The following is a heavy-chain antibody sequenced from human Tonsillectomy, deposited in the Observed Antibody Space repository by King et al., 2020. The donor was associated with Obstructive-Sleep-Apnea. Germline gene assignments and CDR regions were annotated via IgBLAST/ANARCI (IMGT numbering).Heavy chain of an antibody. V-gene: IGHV4-39*07. D-gene: IGHD4-17*01. CDR3: AGDFYGDYSFDS. CDR2: IYYTGAT. Sequence: QLQESGPGLVKPSETLSLTCIVSGGSISTSSYFWGWIRQPPGKGLEWIGNIYYTGATYYNPSLKSRVTISVDTSKNQFSLRLRSVTAADTAVYYCAGDFYGDYSFDSGGQGALVTASS. CDR1: GGSISTSSYF. J-gene: IGHJ4*02.